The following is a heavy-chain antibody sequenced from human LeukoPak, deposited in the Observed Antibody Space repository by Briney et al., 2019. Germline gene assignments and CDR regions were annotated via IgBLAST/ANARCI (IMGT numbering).Heavy chain of an antibody. D-gene: IGHD3-9*01. V-gene: IGHV3-23*01. J-gene: IGHJ4*02. Sequence: GASLRLSCAASGFTFSNYAMSWVRQAPGKGLVWVSAITGSGGSTYYADSVKGRFTISRDNSKNTLYLQMNSLRAEDTAVYYCAKWGDYDVLTGYYVSDYWGQGTLVTVSS. CDR3: AKWGDYDVLTGYYVSDY. CDR1: GFTFSNYA. CDR2: ITGSGGST.